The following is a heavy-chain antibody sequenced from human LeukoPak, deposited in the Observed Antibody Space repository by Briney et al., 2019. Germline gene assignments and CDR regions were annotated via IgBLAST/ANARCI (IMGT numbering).Heavy chain of an antibody. J-gene: IGHJ4*02. CDR2: ISYDGTDK. CDR1: GFTFNTFG. CDR3: AKDAVATPQIDH. V-gene: IGHV3-30*18. Sequence: GGSLRLSCAASGFTFNTFGMYWVRQAPGKGLEWVAVISYDGTDKYYADSLKGRFTISRDNSKNTLYLQMNGLRAEDTALYYCAKDAVATPQIDHWGQGALVTVSS. D-gene: IGHD2-15*01.